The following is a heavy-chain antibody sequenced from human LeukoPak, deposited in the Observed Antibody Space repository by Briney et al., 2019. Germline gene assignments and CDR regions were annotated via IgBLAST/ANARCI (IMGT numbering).Heavy chain of an antibody. CDR2: IIPIFGTA. CDR3: VRDGEGVAISVNYWFDP. D-gene: IGHD3-10*01. V-gene: IGHV1-69*13. Sequence: SVKVSCKASGGTFSSYAISWVRQAPGQGLEWMGGIIPIFGTANYAQKFQGRVTITADESTSTAYMELSSLRSEDTAMYYCVRDGEGVAISVNYWFDPWGQGTLVTVSS. J-gene: IGHJ5*02. CDR1: GGTFSSYA.